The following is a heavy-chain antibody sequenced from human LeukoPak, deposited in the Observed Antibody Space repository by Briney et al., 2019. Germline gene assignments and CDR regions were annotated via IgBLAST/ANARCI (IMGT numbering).Heavy chain of an antibody. D-gene: IGHD5-24*01. Sequence: ASVKVSCKASGYTFTSYDINWVRQATGQGLEWMGWMNPNSGNTGYAQKFQGRVTMTRNTSISTAYMELSSLRSEDTAVYYCAREDGIAGYYYYGMDVWGQGTTVTVSS. J-gene: IGHJ6*02. CDR1: GYTFTSYD. CDR3: AREDGIAGYYYYGMDV. CDR2: MNPNSGNT. V-gene: IGHV1-8*01.